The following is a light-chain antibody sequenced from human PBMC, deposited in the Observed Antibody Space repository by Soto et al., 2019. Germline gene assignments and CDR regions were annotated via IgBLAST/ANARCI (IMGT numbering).Light chain of an antibody. CDR2: ATS. Sequence: EIVLTQSPGTLSLSPGERATLSCRASQSVFTKYLAWYQQKSGQAPRLLIYATSSRATGIPDRFSGSGSGTDFTLNISRLEPEEFAVYYCQQYAGSPRTFGQGTKVEIK. J-gene: IGKJ1*01. V-gene: IGKV3-20*01. CDR3: QQYAGSPRT. CDR1: QSVFTKY.